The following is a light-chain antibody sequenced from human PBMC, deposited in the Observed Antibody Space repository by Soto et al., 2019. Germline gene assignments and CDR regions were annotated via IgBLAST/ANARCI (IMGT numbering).Light chain of an antibody. CDR3: QQYARSSWT. CDR1: QSVSNNY. Sequence: IVLTQSPATLSLSPGKRATLSCRASQSVSNNYLAWYQQKPGQAPRLLIYGASNRATGIPDRFSGSGSGTDFTLTINRLEPDDSAVYYCQQYARSSWTFGQGTKVDIK. CDR2: GAS. V-gene: IGKV3-20*01. J-gene: IGKJ1*01.